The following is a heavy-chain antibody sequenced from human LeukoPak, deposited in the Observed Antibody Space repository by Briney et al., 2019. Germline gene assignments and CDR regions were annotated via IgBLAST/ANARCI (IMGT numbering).Heavy chain of an antibody. J-gene: IGHJ4*02. CDR3: ARGYSSGSSGY. D-gene: IGHD6-19*01. Sequence: PSETLSLTCTVYGGSFSGYYWSWIRQPPGKGLEWIGEINHSGSTNYNPSLKSRVTISVDTSKNQFSLKLSSVTAADTAVYYCARGYSSGSSGYWGQGTLVTVSS. V-gene: IGHV4-34*01. CDR2: INHSGST. CDR1: GGSFSGYY.